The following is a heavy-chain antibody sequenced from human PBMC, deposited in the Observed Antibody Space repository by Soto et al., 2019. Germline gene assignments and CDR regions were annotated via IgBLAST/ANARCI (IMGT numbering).Heavy chain of an antibody. J-gene: IGHJ6*02. CDR1: GCSFTSYW. Sequence: GEPLKIPCQVSGCSFTSYWFGWMRQLPGKGLEWMGIIYPGDSDTRYSPSFQGQVTISADKSISTAYLQWSSLKASDTAMYYCARPDPYGMDVWGQGTTVTVSS. CDR2: IYPGDSDT. CDR3: ARPDPYGMDV. V-gene: IGHV5-51*01.